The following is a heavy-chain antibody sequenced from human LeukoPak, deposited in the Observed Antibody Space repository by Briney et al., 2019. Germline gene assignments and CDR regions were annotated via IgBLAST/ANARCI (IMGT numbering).Heavy chain of an antibody. Sequence: GGSLRLSCAASGFTFSDYYMSWIRQAPGKGLEWVSYISSSGSTIYYADSVKGRFTISRDNAKNSLYLQMNSLRAEDTAVYYCARDFSPHYSGTYYDAFDIWGQGTMVTVSS. D-gene: IGHD1-26*01. CDR3: ARDFSPHYSGTYYDAFDI. CDR2: ISSSGSTI. J-gene: IGHJ3*02. V-gene: IGHV3-11*04. CDR1: GFTFSDYY.